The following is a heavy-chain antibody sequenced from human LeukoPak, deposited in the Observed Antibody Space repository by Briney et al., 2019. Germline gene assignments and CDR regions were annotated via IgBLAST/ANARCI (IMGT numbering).Heavy chain of an antibody. D-gene: IGHD6-13*01. J-gene: IGHJ4*02. Sequence: GGSLRLSCAASGFTFSSYDMKWVRQAPGKGLEWVSHISGSGSNIRYADSVKGRFTISRDNAKNSLYLQMNSLRAEDTAVYYCARGGGSSWYYWGQGTLVTVSS. CDR1: GFTFSSYD. CDR3: ARGGGSSWYY. CDR2: ISGSGSNI. V-gene: IGHV3-48*03.